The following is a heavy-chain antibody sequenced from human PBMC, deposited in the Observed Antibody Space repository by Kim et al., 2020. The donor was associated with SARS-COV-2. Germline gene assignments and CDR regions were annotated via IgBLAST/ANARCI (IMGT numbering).Heavy chain of an antibody. V-gene: IGHV3-53*01. J-gene: IGHJ4*02. Sequence: FTISRDNSKNTLYLQMNSLRAEDTAVYYCARAVLGDYVWGSYRYTVYFDYWGQGTLVTVSS. D-gene: IGHD3-16*02. CDR3: ARAVLGDYVWGSYRYTVYFDY.